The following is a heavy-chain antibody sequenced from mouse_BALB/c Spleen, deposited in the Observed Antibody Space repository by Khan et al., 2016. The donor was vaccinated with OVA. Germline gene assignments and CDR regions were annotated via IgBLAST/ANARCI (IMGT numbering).Heavy chain of an antibody. J-gene: IGHJ4*01. CDR1: GYTFTDYS. CDR2: INTETGEP. V-gene: IGHV9-2-1*01. D-gene: IGHD3-3*01. CDR3: AKGIHYARDY. Sequence: QIQLVQSGPELKKPGETVKISCKASGYTFTDYSMHWVKQAPGKGLKWMGWINTETGEPTYADDFKGRFAFSLDTSANTAYLQINNLKNEDTATYFGAKGIHYARDYWGQGTSVTVSS.